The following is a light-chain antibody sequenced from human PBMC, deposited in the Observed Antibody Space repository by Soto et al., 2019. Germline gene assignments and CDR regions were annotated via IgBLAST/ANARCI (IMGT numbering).Light chain of an antibody. CDR3: RQHGSSGT. J-gene: IGKJ1*01. V-gene: IGKV3-20*01. Sequence: PGNRCVAQEGRAPLSSRASQSVSNNYLAWYQQKPGQAPRLLIYGASNRATGIPDRFSGSGSGTDFTLTCSSLEPEDFAVYYCRQHGSSGTFGPGTKVDIK. CDR1: QSVSNNY. CDR2: GAS.